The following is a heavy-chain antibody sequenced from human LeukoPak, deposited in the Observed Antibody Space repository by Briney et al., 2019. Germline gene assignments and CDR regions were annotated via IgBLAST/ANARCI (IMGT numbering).Heavy chain of an antibody. V-gene: IGHV1-69*05. D-gene: IGHD1-14*01. CDR2: IIPIFGTA. CDR1: GGTFSSYA. Sequence: SVKVSCKASGGTFSSYAISWVRQAPGQGLEWMGGIIPIFGTANYAQKFQGRVTITTDESTSTAYMELSSLRSEDTAVYYCARSRNAYDAFDIWGQGTMVTVSS. CDR3: ARSRNAYDAFDI. J-gene: IGHJ3*02.